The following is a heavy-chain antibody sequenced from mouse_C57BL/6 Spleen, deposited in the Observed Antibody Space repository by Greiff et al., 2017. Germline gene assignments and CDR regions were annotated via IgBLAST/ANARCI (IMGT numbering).Heavy chain of an antibody. Sequence: EVQLVESEGGLVQPGSSMKLSCTASGFTFSDYYMAWVRQVPEKGLEWVANINYDGSSTYYLDSLKSRFIISRDNAKNILYLQMSSLKSEDTATYYCAREEPTVVEGAMDYWGQGTSVTVSS. CDR3: AREEPTVVEGAMDY. CDR2: INYDGSST. V-gene: IGHV5-16*01. J-gene: IGHJ4*01. D-gene: IGHD1-1*01. CDR1: GFTFSDYY.